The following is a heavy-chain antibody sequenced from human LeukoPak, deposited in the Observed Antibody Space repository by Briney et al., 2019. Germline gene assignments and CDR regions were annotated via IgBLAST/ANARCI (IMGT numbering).Heavy chain of an antibody. D-gene: IGHD3-22*01. CDR1: GGTFGSYT. CDR3: ARDEDYYDSSGYYGGY. CDR2: IIPILGIA. V-gene: IGHV1-69*04. J-gene: IGHJ4*02. Sequence: SVKVSCKASGGTFGSYTISWVRQAPGQGLEWMGRIIPILGIANYAQKFQGRVTITADKSTSTAYMELSSLRSEDTAVYYCARDEDYYDSSGYYGGYWGQGTLVTVSS.